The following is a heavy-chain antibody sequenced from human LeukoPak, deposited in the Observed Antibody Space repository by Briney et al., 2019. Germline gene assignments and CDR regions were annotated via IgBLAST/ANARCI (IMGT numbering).Heavy chain of an antibody. J-gene: IGHJ6*03. CDR2: ISPYTTKT. D-gene: IGHD1-26*01. V-gene: IGHV1-18*01. CDR1: GYTFISYG. CDR3: AREGGVGPTAPPDYYSYQMDV. Sequence: ASVKVSCKASGYTFISYGITWVRQAPGQGLEWMGWISPYTTKTNYAQSLQGRVTMTTDTSTSTAYMELRSLRSDNTAVYYCAREGGVGPTAPPDYYSYQMDVWGKGTTVTVSS.